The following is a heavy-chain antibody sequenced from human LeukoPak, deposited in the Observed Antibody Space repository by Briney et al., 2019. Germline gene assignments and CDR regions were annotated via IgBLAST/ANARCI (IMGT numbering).Heavy chain of an antibody. V-gene: IGHV4-34*01. CDR3: ARGRLTASDY. J-gene: IGHJ4*02. CDR1: GGSFSGYY. CDR2: INHSGGT. Sequence: SETLSLTCAVYGGSFSGYYRSWIRQPPGKGLEWIGEINHSGGTNYNPSLKSRVTISVDTSKNQFSLKLSSVTAADTAVYYCARGRLTASDYWGQGTLVTVSS. D-gene: IGHD3-16*01.